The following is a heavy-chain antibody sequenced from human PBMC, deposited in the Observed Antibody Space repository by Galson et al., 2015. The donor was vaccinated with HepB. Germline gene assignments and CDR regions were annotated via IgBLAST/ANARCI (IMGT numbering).Heavy chain of an antibody. D-gene: IGHD3-16*01. J-gene: IGHJ4*02. Sequence: ETLSLTCAVYGGSFSGFYWSWIRQTPGKGLEWIGEINQSGSTNYNPSLKSRVTISVDTSKNQFSLKLSSVSAADTAVYYCARVRSGAYGHDHIWGNYPYYFDFWGQGTLVTVSS. CDR1: GGSFSGFY. CDR2: INQSGST. CDR3: ARVRSGAYGHDHIWGNYPYYFDF. V-gene: IGHV4-34*01.